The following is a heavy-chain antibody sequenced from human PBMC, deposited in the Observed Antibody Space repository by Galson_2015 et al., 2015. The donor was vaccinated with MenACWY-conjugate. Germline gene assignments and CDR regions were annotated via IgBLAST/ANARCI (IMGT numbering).Heavy chain of an antibody. CDR1: GFTVSSNY. Sequence: SLRLSCAASGFTVSSNYMSWVRQAPGKGLEWVSVIYSGGSTYYADSVKGRFTISSDNSKNTLYLQMNSLRAEDTAVYYCARDSCRGGSCYGKADYWGQGTLVTVSS. J-gene: IGHJ4*02. V-gene: IGHV3-53*01. CDR2: IYSGGST. CDR3: ARDSCRGGSCYGKADY. D-gene: IGHD2-15*01.